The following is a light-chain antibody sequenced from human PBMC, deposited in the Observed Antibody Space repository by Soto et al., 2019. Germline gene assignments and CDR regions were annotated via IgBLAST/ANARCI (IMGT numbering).Light chain of an antibody. J-gene: IGLJ1*01. V-gene: IGLV1-47*01. CDR1: SSNIGSNY. Sequence: QSVLTQPPSASGTRGQRVTISCSGSSSNIGSNYVYWYQQLPGTAPKLLIYRNNQRPSGVPDRFSGSKSGTSASLAISGLRSEDEADYYCAAWDDGLSGFYVFGTGTKVTVL. CDR2: RNN. CDR3: AAWDDGLSGFYV.